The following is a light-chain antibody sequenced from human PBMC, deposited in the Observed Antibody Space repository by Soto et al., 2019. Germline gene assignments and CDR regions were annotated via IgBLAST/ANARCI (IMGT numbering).Light chain of an antibody. J-gene: IGKJ3*01. Sequence: EIVLTQSPGPLSLSPGERATLSCRASQSVSSSYLAWDQQKPGQAPRRLIYAASSRVTGIPDKFRGSGSGTDFTLTISRLEPEDLAVYYCQQYCSSPIFTCGPGTKVDI. CDR2: AAS. CDR3: QQYCSSPIFT. CDR1: QSVSSSY. V-gene: IGKV3-20*01.